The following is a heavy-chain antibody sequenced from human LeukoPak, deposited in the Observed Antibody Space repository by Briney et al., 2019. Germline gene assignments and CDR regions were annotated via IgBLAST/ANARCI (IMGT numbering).Heavy chain of an antibody. V-gene: IGHV1-69*05. J-gene: IGHJ3*02. CDR1: GYTFTGYY. CDR3: ARVLYYDSSGYYLGAFDI. D-gene: IGHD3-22*01. Sequence: ASVKVSCKASGYTFTGYYMHWVRQAPGQGLEWMGGIIPIFGTANYAQKFQGRVTITTDESTSTAYMELSSLRSEDTAVYYCARVLYYDSSGYYLGAFDIWGQGTMVTVSS. CDR2: IIPIFGTA.